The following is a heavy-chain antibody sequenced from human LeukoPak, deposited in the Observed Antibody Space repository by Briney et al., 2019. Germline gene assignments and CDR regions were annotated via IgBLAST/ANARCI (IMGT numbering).Heavy chain of an antibody. Sequence: GGSLRLSCAASGFTFSSYAMSWVRQAPGKGLEWVSAISGSGGSTYYADSVKGRFTISRDNSKNTLYLQMNSLRAEDTAVYCCAKGSYDSSGLPLDYWGQGTLVTVSS. D-gene: IGHD3-22*01. CDR2: ISGSGGST. J-gene: IGHJ4*02. CDR3: AKGSYDSSGLPLDY. CDR1: GFTFSSYA. V-gene: IGHV3-23*01.